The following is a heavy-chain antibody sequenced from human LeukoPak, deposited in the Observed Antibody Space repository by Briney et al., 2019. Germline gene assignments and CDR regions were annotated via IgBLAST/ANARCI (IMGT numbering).Heavy chain of an antibody. V-gene: IGHV3-48*04. Sequence: EGSLRLSCAASGFTFSSYSMNWVRQAPGKGLEWVSYISSSSSTIYYADSVKGRFTISRDNAKNSLYLQMNSLRAEDTAVYYCARGVRYDFWSGYFDYMDVWGKGTTVTVSS. D-gene: IGHD3-3*01. CDR1: GFTFSSYS. CDR2: ISSSSSTI. CDR3: ARGVRYDFWSGYFDYMDV. J-gene: IGHJ6*03.